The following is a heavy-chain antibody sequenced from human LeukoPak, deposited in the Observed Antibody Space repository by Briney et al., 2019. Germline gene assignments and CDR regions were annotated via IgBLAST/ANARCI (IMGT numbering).Heavy chain of an antibody. V-gene: IGHV4-39*01. Sequence: PSETLSLTCTVSGGSISSSSYYWGWIRQPPGKGLEWIGSIYYSGSTYYNPSLKSRVTISVDTSKNQFSLKLSSVTAADTAVYYCARDYYDSSGPPGYYFDHWGQGTLVTVSS. D-gene: IGHD3-22*01. CDR3: ARDYYDSSGPPGYYFDH. CDR2: IYYSGST. J-gene: IGHJ4*02. CDR1: GGSISSSSYY.